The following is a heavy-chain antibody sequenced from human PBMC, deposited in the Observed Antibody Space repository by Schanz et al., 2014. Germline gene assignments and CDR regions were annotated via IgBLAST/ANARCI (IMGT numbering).Heavy chain of an antibody. CDR1: GYTFTNYG. V-gene: IGHV1-18*01. Sequence: QVRLVQSGAELKMPGATVKVSCETSGYTFTNYGVSWVRQAPGQGLEWMGWINVYNGDTKFAKTFQDRVTLTTDTSTSTAYMELRSLRSDDTAVYYCARLSNSSVGYFDYWGQGTLVTVSS. J-gene: IGHJ4*02. CDR2: INVYNGDT. D-gene: IGHD6-6*01. CDR3: ARLSNSSVGYFDY.